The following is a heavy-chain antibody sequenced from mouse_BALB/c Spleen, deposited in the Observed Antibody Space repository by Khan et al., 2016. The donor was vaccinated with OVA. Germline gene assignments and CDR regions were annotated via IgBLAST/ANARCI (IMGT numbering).Heavy chain of an antibody. J-gene: IGHJ2*01. V-gene: IGHV3-2*02. Sequence: VQLKESGPGLVKPSQSLSLTCTVTGYSITSGYGWNWIRQFPGNKLEWMGYISYSGSTNYNPYLKSRISNTRDTSKNQFFLQLNTLTTEDTATYYCARTARIKYWGQGTTLTVSS. CDR2: ISYSGST. CDR1: GYSITSGYG. CDR3: ARTARIKY. D-gene: IGHD1-2*01.